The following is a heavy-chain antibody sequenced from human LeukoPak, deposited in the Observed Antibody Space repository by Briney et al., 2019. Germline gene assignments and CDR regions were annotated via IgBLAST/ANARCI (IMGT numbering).Heavy chain of an antibody. D-gene: IGHD4-17*01. V-gene: IGHV1-2*02. CDR3: ARDRTTVAKDFDY. J-gene: IGHJ4*02. CDR2: LNPNRGGT. CDR1: RYTLTGYY. Sequence: AAVNVSYMPSRYTLTGYYMHWVRPPPGQGLEWVGWLNPNRGGTNYAQKFQGRVTLTRDTSNSTAYMEMGRLRSDDTAVYYCARDRTTVAKDFDYWGQGTLVTVSS.